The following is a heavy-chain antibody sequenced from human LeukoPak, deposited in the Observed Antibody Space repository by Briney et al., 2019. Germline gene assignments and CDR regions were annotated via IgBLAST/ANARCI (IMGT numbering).Heavy chain of an antibody. CDR1: GGSISSYY. V-gene: IGHV4-59*01. CDR3: AREAPGYCSGGSCSPLLYYYYYMDV. Sequence: SETLSLTCTVSGGSISSYYWSWIRQPPGKGLEWLGYIYYSGSTNYNPSLKSRVTISVDTSKNQFSLKLSSVTAADTAVYYCAREAPGYCSGGSCSPLLYYYYYMDVWGKGTTVTVSS. CDR2: IYYSGST. J-gene: IGHJ6*03. D-gene: IGHD2-15*01.